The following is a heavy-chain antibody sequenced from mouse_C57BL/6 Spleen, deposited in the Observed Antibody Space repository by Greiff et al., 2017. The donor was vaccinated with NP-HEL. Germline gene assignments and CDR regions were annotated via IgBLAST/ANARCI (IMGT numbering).Heavy chain of an antibody. CDR1: GYAFSSSW. D-gene: IGHD1-1*01. Sequence: VQLQQSGPELVKPGASVKISCKASGYAFSSSWMNWVKQRPGKGLEWIGRIYPGDGDTNYNGKFKGKATLTADKSSSTAYMQLSSLTSEDSAVYFCAREPLRSYFDYWGQGTTLTVSS. V-gene: IGHV1-82*01. CDR2: IYPGDGDT. J-gene: IGHJ2*01. CDR3: AREPLRSYFDY.